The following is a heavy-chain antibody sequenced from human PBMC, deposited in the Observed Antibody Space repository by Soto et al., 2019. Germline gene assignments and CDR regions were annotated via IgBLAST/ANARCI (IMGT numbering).Heavy chain of an antibody. D-gene: IGHD3-10*01. Sequence: GGSLRLSCAASGFTFSSYAMHWVRQAPGKGLEWVAVISYDGSNKYYADSVKGRFTISRDNSKNTLYLQMNSLRAEDTAVYYCARDFSAGYYYGSGSNDPYGTDVWGQGTTVTVAS. CDR1: GFTFSSYA. V-gene: IGHV3-30-3*01. CDR2: ISYDGSNK. J-gene: IGHJ6*02. CDR3: ARDFSAGYYYGSGSNDPYGTDV.